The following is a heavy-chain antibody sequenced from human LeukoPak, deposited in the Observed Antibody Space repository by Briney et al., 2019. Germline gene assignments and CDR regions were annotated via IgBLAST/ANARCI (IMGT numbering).Heavy chain of an antibody. D-gene: IGHD3-10*01. J-gene: IGHJ6*03. CDR3: ARRITYYYGSGTYYYYFYYMDV. V-gene: IGHV4-38-2*02. Sequence: SETLSLTCTVSGYSISSGYYWGWIRQPPGKGLEWIGEINHSGSTNYNPSLKSRVTISVDTSKNHFSLKLSSVTAADTAVYYCARRITYYYGSGTYYYYFYYMDVWGKGTTVTISS. CDR2: INHSGST. CDR1: GYSISSGYY.